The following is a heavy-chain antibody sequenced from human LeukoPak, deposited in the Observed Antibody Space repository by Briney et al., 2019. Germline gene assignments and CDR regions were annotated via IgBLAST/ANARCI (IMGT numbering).Heavy chain of an antibody. J-gene: IGHJ3*02. D-gene: IGHD1-1*01. CDR1: GFTFSSYS. CDR3: ARDQRGNAGTDAFDI. V-gene: IGHV3-48*01. CDR2: ISSSSSTI. Sequence: GGSLRLSCAASGFTFSSYSMNWVRQAPGKGLEWVSYISSSSSTIFYADSMRGRFTISRDNAKNSMYLQMDSLRAEDTTVYYCARDQRGNAGTDAFDIWAKGQRSPSLQ.